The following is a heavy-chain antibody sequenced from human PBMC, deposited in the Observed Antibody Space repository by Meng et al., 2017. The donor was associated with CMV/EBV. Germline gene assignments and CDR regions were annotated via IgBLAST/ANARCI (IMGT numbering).Heavy chain of an antibody. CDR1: GFTFSSYW. V-gene: IGHV3-7*01. J-gene: IGHJ6*02. CDR2: IKQDGSEK. CDR3: ARDSPGGCSSTSCYQRPHKGGYYYGMDV. D-gene: IGHD2-2*01. Sequence: GESLKISCAASGFTFSSYWMSWVRQAPGKGREWVANIKQDGSEKYYVDSVKGRFTIPRDNAKNSLYLQMNSLRAEDTAVYYCARDSPGGCSSTSCYQRPHKGGYYYGMDVWGQGTTVTVSS.